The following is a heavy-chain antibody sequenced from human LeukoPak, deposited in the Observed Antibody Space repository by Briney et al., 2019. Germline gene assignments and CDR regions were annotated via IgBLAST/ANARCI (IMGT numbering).Heavy chain of an antibody. CDR2: ISSSSSYI. Sequence: GGSPRLSCAASGFTFSSYSMNWVRQAPGKGLEWVSSISSSSSYIYYADSVKGRFTISRDNAKNSLYLQMNSLRAEDTAVYYCARSGLEWLLSYYYYMDVWGKGTTVTVSS. D-gene: IGHD3-3*01. CDR3: ARSGLEWLLSYYYYMDV. V-gene: IGHV3-21*01. CDR1: GFTFSSYS. J-gene: IGHJ6*03.